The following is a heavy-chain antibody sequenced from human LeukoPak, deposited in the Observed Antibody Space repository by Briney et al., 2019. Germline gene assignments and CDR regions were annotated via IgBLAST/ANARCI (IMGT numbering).Heavy chain of an antibody. Sequence: GASVKVSCKASGYTFTSYGISWVRQAPGQGLEWMGWTSAHNDDTNYAETLQGRLTMTTDISTSTAYMELTSLRSDDTAVYYCARDWDSRNDYFDPWGQGTLVIVS. CDR3: ARDWDSRNDYFDP. CDR1: GYTFTSYG. J-gene: IGHJ4*02. V-gene: IGHV1-18*01. D-gene: IGHD1-1*01. CDR2: TSAHNDDT.